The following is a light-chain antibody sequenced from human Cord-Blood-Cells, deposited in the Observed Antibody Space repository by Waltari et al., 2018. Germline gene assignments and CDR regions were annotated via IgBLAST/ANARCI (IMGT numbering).Light chain of an antibody. Sequence: DIQMTQSPSSLSASVGDRVTITFQASQDISNYLNCYQQKPGKAPKLLIYDASNLETGVPSRFSGSGSGTDFTFTISSLQPEDIATYYCQQYDNLPLTFGGGTKVEIK. V-gene: IGKV1-33*01. CDR2: DAS. J-gene: IGKJ4*01. CDR1: QDISNY. CDR3: QQYDNLPLT.